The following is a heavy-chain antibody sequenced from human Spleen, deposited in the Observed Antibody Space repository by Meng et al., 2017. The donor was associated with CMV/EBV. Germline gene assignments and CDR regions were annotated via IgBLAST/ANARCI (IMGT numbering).Heavy chain of an antibody. J-gene: IGHJ6*02. CDR2: INWKSGRT. Sequence: GSLRLSCVASGFTLDDYDMSWVRQVPGKGLEWVIGINWKSGRTGYADSVKGRFTIARDIAKSSLYLQMNSLRAEDTALYHCARSVGTAAGAGMDVWGQGTTVTVSS. CDR1: GFTLDDYD. V-gene: IGHV3-20*01. CDR3: ARSVGTAAGAGMDV. D-gene: IGHD6-13*01.